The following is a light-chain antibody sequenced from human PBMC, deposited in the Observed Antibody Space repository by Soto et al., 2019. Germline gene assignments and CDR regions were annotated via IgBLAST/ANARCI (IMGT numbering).Light chain of an antibody. V-gene: IGKV2-24*01. J-gene: IGKJ1*01. CDR1: QSLVHSDGNTY. Sequence: DIVLTQAPLSSPVTLGQPASISCRSSQSLVHSDGNTYLSWLHQRPGQPPRLLIYKISKRFSGGPDRFRGSGAGTDFTLTITRGEAEDVGVYYCMQATHSPWAFGQGTKVEIK. CDR2: KIS. CDR3: MQATHSPWA.